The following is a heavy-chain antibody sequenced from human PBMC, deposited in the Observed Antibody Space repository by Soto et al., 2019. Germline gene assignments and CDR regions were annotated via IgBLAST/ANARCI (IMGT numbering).Heavy chain of an antibody. Sequence: SETLSLTCTVSGGSISSYYWSWIRQPPGKGLEWIGYIYYSGSTNYNPSLKSRVTISVDTSKNQFSLKLSSVTAADTAVYYCARVSCSGGSCYSLGEYNWFDPWGQGTLVTVSS. CDR2: IYYSGST. J-gene: IGHJ5*02. V-gene: IGHV4-59*08. CDR3: ARVSCSGGSCYSLGEYNWFDP. CDR1: GGSISSYY. D-gene: IGHD2-15*01.